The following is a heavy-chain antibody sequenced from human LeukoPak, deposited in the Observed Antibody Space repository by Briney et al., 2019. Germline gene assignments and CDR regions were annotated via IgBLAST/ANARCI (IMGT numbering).Heavy chain of an antibody. J-gene: IGHJ4*02. Sequence: GGSLRLSCAASGFTFSDYYMSWIRPAPGKGLAWVSYICDSGRTIYYADSVKGRFTISRDNAKNSVYLQMNNLRAEDTAVYYCARDRLGDYDHSGYYDKWGQGTLVTVSS. V-gene: IGHV3-11*01. D-gene: IGHD3-22*01. CDR2: ICDSGRTI. CDR3: ARDRLGDYDHSGYYDK. CDR1: GFTFSDYY.